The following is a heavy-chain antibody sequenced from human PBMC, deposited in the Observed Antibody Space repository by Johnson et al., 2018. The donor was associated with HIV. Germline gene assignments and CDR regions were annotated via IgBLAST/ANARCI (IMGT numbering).Heavy chain of an antibody. CDR1: GFTFSSYG. Sequence: EVQLVESGGGVVQPGGSLRLSCAASGFTFSSYGMHWVRQAPGKGLEWVGRIKSKTDGGTTDYAAPVKGRFTISRDDSKNTLYLQMNSLKTEDTAVYYCTTDLELAGLWFGELWDDAFDIWGQGTMVTVYS. V-gene: IGHV3-15*01. CDR2: IKSKTDGGTT. CDR3: TTDLELAGLWFGELWDDAFDI. D-gene: IGHD3-10*01. J-gene: IGHJ3*02.